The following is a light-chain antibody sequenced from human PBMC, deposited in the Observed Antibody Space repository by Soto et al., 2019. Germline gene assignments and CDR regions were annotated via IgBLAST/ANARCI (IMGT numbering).Light chain of an antibody. CDR2: DAS. Sequence: EIVLTQSPAILSLSPGERATLSCRASQSVSSYLAWYQQKPGQAPRLLIYDASNRATGIPARFSGSGSGTDFTLTISSLEPEDFAVYYCQQRSNWPPKYTFGPGTKLEIK. V-gene: IGKV3-11*01. CDR1: QSVSSY. CDR3: QQRSNWPPKYT. J-gene: IGKJ2*01.